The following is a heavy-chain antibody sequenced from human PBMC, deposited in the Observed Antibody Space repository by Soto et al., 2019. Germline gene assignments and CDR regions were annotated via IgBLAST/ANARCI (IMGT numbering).Heavy chain of an antibody. D-gene: IGHD6-19*01. V-gene: IGHV4-39*01. CDR3: ASPVPYSSGWYRDPYHFDY. Sequence: SETLSLTCTVSGGSISSSSYYWGWIRQPPGKGLEWIGSIYYSGSTYYNPSLKSRVTISVDTSKNQFSLKLSSVTAADTAVYYCASPVPYSSGWYRDPYHFDYWGQGTLVTVSS. CDR1: GGSISSSSYY. CDR2: IYYSGST. J-gene: IGHJ4*02.